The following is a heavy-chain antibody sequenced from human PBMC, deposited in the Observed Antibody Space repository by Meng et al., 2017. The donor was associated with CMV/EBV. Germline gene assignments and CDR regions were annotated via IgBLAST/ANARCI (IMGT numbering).Heavy chain of an antibody. CDR1: GYTFTSYG. CDR3: TREYCSGGSCSPIDY. J-gene: IGHJ4*02. V-gene: IGHV1-18*01. Sequence: ASVKVSCKASGYTFTSYGISWVQQAPGQGLEWMGWISAYNGNTNYAQKLQGRVTMTTDTSTSTAYMELRSLRSDDTAVYYCTREYCSGGSCSPIDYWGQGTLVTVSS. D-gene: IGHD2-15*01. CDR2: ISAYNGNT.